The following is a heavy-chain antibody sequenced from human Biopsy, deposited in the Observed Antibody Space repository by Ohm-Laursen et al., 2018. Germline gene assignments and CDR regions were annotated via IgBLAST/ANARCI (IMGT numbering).Heavy chain of an antibody. D-gene: IGHD5-24*01. Sequence: SLRLSCAAPGFDFSDYSMSWVRQAPGKGLEWVSSVTTTSSYIYYADSVKGRFTISRDSSKNTLYLQMNSLRVEDTAVYYCARGPSGVATIGRGQGTLVTVSS. J-gene: IGHJ4*02. CDR2: VTTTSSYI. CDR3: ARGPSGVATIG. CDR1: GFDFSDYS. V-gene: IGHV3-21*01.